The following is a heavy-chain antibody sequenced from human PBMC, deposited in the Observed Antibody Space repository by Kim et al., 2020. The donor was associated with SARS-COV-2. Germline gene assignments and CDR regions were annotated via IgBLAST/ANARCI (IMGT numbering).Heavy chain of an antibody. CDR2: INPNSGGT. J-gene: IGHJ6*02. CDR1: GYTFTGYY. V-gene: IGHV1-2*04. CDR3: ARDIVVVGGMDV. Sequence: ASVKVSCKASGYTFTGYYMHWVRQAPGQGLEWMGWINPNSGGTNYAQKFQGWVTMTRDTSISTAYMELSRLRSDYTAVYYCARDIVVVGGMDVWGQGTTVTVSS. D-gene: IGHD2-15*01.